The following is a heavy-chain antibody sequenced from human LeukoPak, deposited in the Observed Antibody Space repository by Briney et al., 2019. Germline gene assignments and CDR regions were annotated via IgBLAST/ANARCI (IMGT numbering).Heavy chain of an antibody. J-gene: IGHJ4*02. CDR2: TFPSGGEI. Sequence: PGGSLRLSCEASGFTFSTFAMIWVRQPPGKGLEWVSSTFPSGGEIHYADSVRGRFTISRDNSKSTLSLQMNSLRAEDTAIYYRATYRQVLLPFESWGQGTLVTVSS. V-gene: IGHV3-23*01. CDR1: GFTFSTFA. D-gene: IGHD2-8*02. CDR3: ATYRQVLLPFES.